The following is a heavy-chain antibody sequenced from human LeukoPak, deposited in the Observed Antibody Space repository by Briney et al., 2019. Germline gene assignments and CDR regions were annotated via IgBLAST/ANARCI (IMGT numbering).Heavy chain of an antibody. CDR1: GGSISSYY. V-gene: IGHV4-59*01. J-gene: IGHJ6*02. CDR3: ARESFSPTYDFWSGYPAGYYYYGMDV. Sequence: PSETLSLTCTVSGGSISSYYWSWIRQPPGKGLEWIGYIYYSGSTNYNPSLKSRVTISVDTSKNQFSLKLSSVTAADTAVYYCARESFSPTYDFWSGYPAGYYYYGMDVWGQGTTVTVSS. CDR2: IYYSGST. D-gene: IGHD3-3*01.